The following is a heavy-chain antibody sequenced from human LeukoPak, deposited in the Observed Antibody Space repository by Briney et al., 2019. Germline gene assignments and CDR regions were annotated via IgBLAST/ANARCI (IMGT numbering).Heavy chain of an antibody. CDR1: GGSISSYY. V-gene: IGHV4-59*01. J-gene: IGHJ4*02. Sequence: PSETLSLTCTVSGGSISSYYWSWIRQPPGKGLEWIGYIYYSGSTNYNPSLKGRVTISVDTSKNQFSLKLSSVTAADTAVYYCARREPGLRGYSYGIFDYWGQGTLVTVSS. CDR3: ARREPGLRGYSYGIFDY. D-gene: IGHD5-18*01. CDR2: IYYSGST.